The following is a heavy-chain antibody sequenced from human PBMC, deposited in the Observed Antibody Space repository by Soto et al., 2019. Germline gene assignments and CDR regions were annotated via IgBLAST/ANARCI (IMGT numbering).Heavy chain of an antibody. Sequence: VQLLESGGGLGLPGGSLRLSCAASGFTFSTYAMTWVRQAPGKGLEWVAVITGSGATIFYADSVKGRFTISRDNSKDTVYLQMDSLRADDTALYYCAKAKSAWGFFDFWGQGTQVTVSP. V-gene: IGHV3-23*01. J-gene: IGHJ4*02. CDR1: GFTFSTYA. CDR2: ITGSGATI. D-gene: IGHD7-27*01. CDR3: AKAKSAWGFFDF.